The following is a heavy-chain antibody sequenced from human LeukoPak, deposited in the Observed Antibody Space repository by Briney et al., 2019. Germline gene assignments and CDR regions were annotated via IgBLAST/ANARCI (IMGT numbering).Heavy chain of an antibody. CDR1: SGSISTSNYY. CDR3: ARNRGYQHRKRNYYMDV. Sequence: SETLSLTCTVSSGSISTSNYYWGWVRQPPGKALEWIGNIFYSGSTYYSPSLKSRVTISVDTSKNQFSLKLSSVTAADTAVYYCARNRGYQHRKRNYYMDVWGKGTTVTVSS. J-gene: IGHJ6*03. CDR2: IFYSGST. V-gene: IGHV4-39*07. D-gene: IGHD2-2*01.